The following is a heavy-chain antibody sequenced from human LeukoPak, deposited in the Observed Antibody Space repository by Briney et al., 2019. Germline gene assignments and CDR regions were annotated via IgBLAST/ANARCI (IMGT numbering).Heavy chain of an antibody. CDR2: MYYSGST. D-gene: IGHD6-13*01. Sequence: SETLSLTCTVSGGSISSYYWSWIRQPPGKGLEWIGYMYYSGSTNYNPSLKRRVTISVDTSKNQFSLKLSSVTAADTAVYYCARSGAYSSPYYYCGMDVWGQGTTVTVSS. CDR1: GGSISSYY. V-gene: IGHV4-59*08. J-gene: IGHJ6*02. CDR3: ARSGAYSSPYYYCGMDV.